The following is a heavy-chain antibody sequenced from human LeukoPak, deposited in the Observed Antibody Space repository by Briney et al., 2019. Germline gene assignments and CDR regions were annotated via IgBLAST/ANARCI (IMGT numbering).Heavy chain of an antibody. CDR3: TTSPAYGDQDY. Sequence: GGSLRLSCAASGFTFSNAWMSWVGQAPGKGVEWVGRIKSKTDSGTTDYAAPVKGRFTISRDDSKNTLYLQMNSLKTEDTAVYYCTTSPAYGDQDYWGLGTLVTVSS. D-gene: IGHD4-17*01. V-gene: IGHV3-15*01. J-gene: IGHJ4*02. CDR1: GFTFSNAW. CDR2: IKSKTDSGTT.